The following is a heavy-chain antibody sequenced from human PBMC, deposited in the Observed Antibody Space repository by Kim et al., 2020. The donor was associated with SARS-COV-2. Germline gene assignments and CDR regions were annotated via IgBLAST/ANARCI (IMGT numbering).Heavy chain of an antibody. CDR2: FDPEDGET. D-gene: IGHD2-2*01. Sequence: ASVKVSCKVSGYTLTELSMHWVRQAPGKGLELMGGFDPEDGETIYAQKFQGRVTMTEDTSTDTAYMELSSLRSEDTAVYYCATGTPLKDIVVVPAAMLYYYGIDVWGQGTTVTVSS. V-gene: IGHV1-24*01. CDR1: GYTLTELS. CDR3: ATGTPLKDIVVVPAAMLYYYGIDV. J-gene: IGHJ6*02.